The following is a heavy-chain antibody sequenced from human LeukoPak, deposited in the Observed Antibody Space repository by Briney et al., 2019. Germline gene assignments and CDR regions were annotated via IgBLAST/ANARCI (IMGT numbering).Heavy chain of an antibody. V-gene: IGHV1-18*01. Sequence: ASVKVSCKASGYRFTTYGISWLRQPPGQGLVWMGWVSANSGETNYAQNFRDRVTLTTDTSTSTAYIELRSLTSDDTAVYYCARDWESDARTITDRWGQGTLVTVPS. J-gene: IGHJ5*02. CDR1: GYRFTTYG. D-gene: IGHD5-12*01. CDR3: ARDWESDARTITDR. CDR2: VSANSGET.